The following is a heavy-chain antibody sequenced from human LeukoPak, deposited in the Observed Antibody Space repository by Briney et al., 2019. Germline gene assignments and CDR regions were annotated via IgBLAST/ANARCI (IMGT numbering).Heavy chain of an antibody. CDR3: ARQGVTTGVFNRFDP. J-gene: IGHJ5*02. D-gene: IGHD4-11*01. CDR2: IYYSGST. V-gene: IGHV4-39*01. CDR1: GGSISSSSYY. Sequence: SETLSLTCTVSGGSISSSSYYWGWIRQPPGKGLEWIGRIYYSGSTYYNPSLKSRVTISVDTSKNQFSLKLSSVTAADTAVYYCARQGVTTGVFNRFDPWGQGTLVTVSS.